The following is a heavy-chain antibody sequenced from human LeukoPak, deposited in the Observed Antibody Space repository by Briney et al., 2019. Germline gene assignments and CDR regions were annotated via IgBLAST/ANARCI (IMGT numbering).Heavy chain of an antibody. D-gene: IGHD1-7*01. CDR2: IHSGGTT. J-gene: IGHJ4*02. CDR1: GDSISDDY. CDR3: ARGGLDWNYSFDY. Sequence: SETLSLTCTVSGDSISDDYYTWMRQPAGKGLEWIGRIHSGGTTNYNPSLMSRVTLSIDKSKKHISLRLTSVTAADTAVYYCARGGLDWNYSFDYWGQGTLVTVSS. V-gene: IGHV4-4*07.